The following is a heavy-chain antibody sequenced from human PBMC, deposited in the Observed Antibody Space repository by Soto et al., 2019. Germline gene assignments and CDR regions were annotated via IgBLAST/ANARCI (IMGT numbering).Heavy chain of an antibody. CDR1: GYTFRSND. Sequence: QVQLVQSGAEVKEPGASVKVSCKSSGYTFRSNDINWVRQAAGQGLEWMGWMNPNNGNTGYAQQFQGRVTMTRSTSISTAYMELSSLTADDTAVYYCARAHDSGDVDYWGQGTLGTVSS. D-gene: IGHD4-17*01. J-gene: IGHJ4*02. V-gene: IGHV1-8*01. CDR2: MNPNNGNT. CDR3: ARAHDSGDVDY.